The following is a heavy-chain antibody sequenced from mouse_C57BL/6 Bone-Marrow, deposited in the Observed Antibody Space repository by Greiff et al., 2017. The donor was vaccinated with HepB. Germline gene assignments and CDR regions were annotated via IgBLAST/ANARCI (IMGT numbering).Heavy chain of an antibody. CDR1: GYTFTEYT. D-gene: IGHD2-1*01. CDR3: ARHERGDPYGNYEFAY. J-gene: IGHJ3*01. Sequence: VMLVESGAELVKPGASVKLSCKASGYTFTEYTIHWVKQRSGQGLEWIGWFYPGSGSIKYNEKFKDKATLTADKSSSTVYMELSRLTSEDSAVYFCARHERGDPYGNYEFAYWGQGTLVTVSA. CDR2: FYPGSGSI. V-gene: IGHV1-62-2*01.